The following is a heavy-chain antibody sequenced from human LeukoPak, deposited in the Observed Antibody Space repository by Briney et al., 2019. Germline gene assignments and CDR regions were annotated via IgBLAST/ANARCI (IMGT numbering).Heavy chain of an antibody. D-gene: IGHD1-26*01. J-gene: IGHJ4*02. V-gene: IGHV3-7*03. Sequence: TGGSLRLSCAASGFTFSSYWMSWVRQAPGKGLEWVANIKQDGSEKYYVDSVKGRFTISRDNAKNSLYLQMNSLRADDTAVYYCVKDSPPRYSGSPPAYWGQGTLVTVSS. CDR2: IKQDGSEK. CDR1: GFTFSSYW. CDR3: VKDSPPRYSGSPPAY.